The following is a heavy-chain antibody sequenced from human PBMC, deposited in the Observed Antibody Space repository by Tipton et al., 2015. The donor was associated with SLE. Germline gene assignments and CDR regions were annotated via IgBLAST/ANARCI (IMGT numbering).Heavy chain of an antibody. CDR1: GFSLDESA. CDR3: AKDMGYFGSKTTLEY. D-gene: IGHD3-10*01. V-gene: IGHV3-9*01. J-gene: IGHJ4*02. CDR2: ISWNSDDI. Sequence: SLRLSCAASGFSLDESAMHWVRQAPGKGLEWVSGISWNSDDIHYADSVKGRFTISRDNTKNSLLLQMNSLRAEDTAFYYCAKDMGYFGSKTTLEYWGQGTLVTVSS.